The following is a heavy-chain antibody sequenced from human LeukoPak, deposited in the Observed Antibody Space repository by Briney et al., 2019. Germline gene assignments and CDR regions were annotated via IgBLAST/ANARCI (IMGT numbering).Heavy chain of an antibody. CDR2: ISWNSGSI. CDR3: AKEDCSSTSCSLGRVDY. Sequence: GGSLRLSCAASGFTFDDYAMHWVRQAPGKGLEWVSGISWNSGSIGYADSVKGRFTISRDNAKNSLYLQMNSLRAEDTAVYYCAKEDCSSTSCSLGRVDYWGQGTLVTVSS. CDR1: GFTFDDYA. D-gene: IGHD2-2*01. J-gene: IGHJ4*02. V-gene: IGHV3-9*01.